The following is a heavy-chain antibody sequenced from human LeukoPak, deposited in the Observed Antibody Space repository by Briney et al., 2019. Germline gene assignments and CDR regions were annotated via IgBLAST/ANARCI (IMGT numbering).Heavy chain of an antibody. V-gene: IGHV4-39*07. CDR1: GASVSSGSNW. CDR2: IYSSGST. J-gene: IGHJ3*02. CDR3: PTSDGYGLVGI. D-gene: IGHD3-10*01. Sequence: SETLSLTCSVSGASVSSGSNWWGWIRPPPGKTREWIGSIYSSGSTYYNPSLKRRFIIIIDTPKNHFSLTLSSVTAAATAVYYCPTSDGYGLVGIWGQGTMVTVSS.